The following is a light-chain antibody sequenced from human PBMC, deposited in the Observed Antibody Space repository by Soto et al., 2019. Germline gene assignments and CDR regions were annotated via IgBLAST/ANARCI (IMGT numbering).Light chain of an antibody. J-gene: IGKJ4*01. Sequence: DIQMTQSPSTLSASVGDRVTITCRASQSISGWLAWYQQKPGKAPKLLIYAASTLHSGVPSRFRGSGSGTDFTLTITSLQPEDLATYYCQQLNSYSPRLIFGGGTKVDIK. CDR1: QSISGW. CDR2: AAS. CDR3: QQLNSYSPRLI. V-gene: IGKV1-5*01.